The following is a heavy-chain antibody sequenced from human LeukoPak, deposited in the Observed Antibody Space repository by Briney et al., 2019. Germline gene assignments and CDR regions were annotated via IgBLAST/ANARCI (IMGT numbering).Heavy chain of an antibody. J-gene: IGHJ4*02. Sequence: SVKVSCKASGGTFSSYAISWVRQAPGQGLEWMRGIIPIFGTANYAQKFQGRVTITADKSTSTAYMELSSLRSEDTAVYYCARGGYDFWSGYYTSPPFDYWGQGTLVTVSS. V-gene: IGHV1-69*06. CDR3: ARGGYDFWSGYYTSPPFDY. CDR1: GGTFSSYA. CDR2: IIPIFGTA. D-gene: IGHD3-3*01.